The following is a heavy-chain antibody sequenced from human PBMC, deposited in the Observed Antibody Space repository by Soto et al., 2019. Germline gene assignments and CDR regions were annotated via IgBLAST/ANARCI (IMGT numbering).Heavy chain of an antibody. D-gene: IGHD3-10*01. Sequence: SETLSLTCTVSGGSISSSSYYWGWIRQPPGKGLEWIGSIYYSGSTYYNPSLKSRVTISVDTSKNQFSLKLSSVTAADTAVYYCARMGLYGSGSLNWFDPWGQGTLVTVSS. CDR2: IYYSGST. CDR3: ARMGLYGSGSLNWFDP. V-gene: IGHV4-39*01. CDR1: GGSISSSSYY. J-gene: IGHJ5*02.